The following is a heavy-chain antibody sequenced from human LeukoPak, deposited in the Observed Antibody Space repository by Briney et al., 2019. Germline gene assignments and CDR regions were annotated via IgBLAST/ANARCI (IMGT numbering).Heavy chain of an antibody. CDR1: GGSISSYY. CDR3: ARDYCTSTTCPNWFDP. Sequence: SETLSLTCTVSGGSISSYYWSWIRQPPGKGLEGIGSIYYSGSTYYNPSLKSRVTISVDTSKNQFSLKLSSVTAADTAVYYCARDYCTSTTCPNWFDPWGQGTLVTVSS. J-gene: IGHJ5*02. V-gene: IGHV4-59*12. CDR2: IYYSGST. D-gene: IGHD2-2*01.